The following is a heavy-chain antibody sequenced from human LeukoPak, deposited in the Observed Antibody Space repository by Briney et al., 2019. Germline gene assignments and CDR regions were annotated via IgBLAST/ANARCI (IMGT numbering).Heavy chain of an antibody. CDR3: ARAMVRGSHYYYYYGMDV. J-gene: IGHJ6*02. CDR2: INHSGST. D-gene: IGHD3-10*01. V-gene: IGHV4-34*01. Sequence: SETLSLTCAVYDGSFSGYYWSWIRQPPWKGLEWIGEINHSGSTNYNPSLKSRVTISVDTSKNQFSLKLSSVTAADTAVYYCARAMVRGSHYYYYYGMDVWGQGTTVTVSS. CDR1: DGSFSGYY.